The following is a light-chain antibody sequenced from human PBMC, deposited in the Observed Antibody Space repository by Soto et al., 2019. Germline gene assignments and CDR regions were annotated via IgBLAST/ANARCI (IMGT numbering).Light chain of an antibody. CDR3: SSYTSSSSYV. J-gene: IGLJ1*01. CDR1: SSDVGGYNY. CDR2: EVS. Sequence: QSALTQPASVSGSPGQSITISCTGTSSDVGGYNYVSWYQQHPGKAPKLMIYEVSNRPSGVSNRFSGSKSGNTASLTISGLQAEDEADYYSSSYTSSSSYVCDTGTKVTVL. V-gene: IGLV2-14*01.